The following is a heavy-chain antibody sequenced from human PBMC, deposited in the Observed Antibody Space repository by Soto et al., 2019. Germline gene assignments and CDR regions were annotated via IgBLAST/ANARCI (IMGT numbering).Heavy chain of an antibody. Sequence: PSETLSLTCTVSGGSISGYSWSWIRQSPGKGLEWIGYVHYSGSTNYNPSLKSRVTISVDTSKNQFSLKLSSVTAADTAVYYCARARESSSWYRYYYYGMDVWGQGTTVTVSS. CDR1: GGSISGYS. CDR3: ARARESSSWYRYYYYGMDV. CDR2: VHYSGST. J-gene: IGHJ6*02. V-gene: IGHV4-59*12. D-gene: IGHD6-13*01.